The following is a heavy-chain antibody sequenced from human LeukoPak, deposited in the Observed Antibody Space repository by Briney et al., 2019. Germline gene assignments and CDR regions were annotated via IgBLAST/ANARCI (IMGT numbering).Heavy chain of an antibody. CDR3: ARDGYCSGGSCYRGPYYYGMDV. CDR2: INPNSGGT. D-gene: IGHD2-15*01. CDR1: GYTFTGYY. J-gene: IGHJ6*02. Sequence: GASVKVSCKASGYTFTGYYMHWVRQAPGQGLEWMGWINPNSGGTNYAQKFQGRVTMTRDTSISTAYMELSRLRSDDTAVYYCARDGYCSGGSCYRGPYYYGMDVWGQGTTVTVSS. V-gene: IGHV1-2*02.